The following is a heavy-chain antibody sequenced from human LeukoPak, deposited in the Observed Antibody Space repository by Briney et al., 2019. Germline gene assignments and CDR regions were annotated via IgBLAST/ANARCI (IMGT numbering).Heavy chain of an antibody. D-gene: IGHD1-14*01. CDR2: IWYDGTNE. CDR1: GFTFSTYG. CDR3: AKLGLSTTTPPFDY. V-gene: IGHV3-30*02. Sequence: GGSLTLSCAASGFTFSTYGMHWVRQAPGKGLEWVAVIWYDGTNEYYADSVKGRFTISRDNSKSTLYLQMNSLRAEDTAVYYCAKLGLSTTTPPFDYWGQGTLVTVSS. J-gene: IGHJ4*02.